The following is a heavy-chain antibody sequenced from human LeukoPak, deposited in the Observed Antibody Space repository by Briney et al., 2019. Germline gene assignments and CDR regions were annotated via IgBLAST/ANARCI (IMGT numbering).Heavy chain of an antibody. CDR2: VDTSGST. CDR1: GGSITNFY. CDR3: ARGLGGASYYVDV. V-gene: IGHV4-4*07. D-gene: IGHD3-16*01. J-gene: IGHJ6*03. Sequence: SETLSLTCTVSGGSITNFYWSWVRQPAAKGPEWIGRVDTSGSTHYNPSPNSRDTMSLDTSKNQFSLKLSSVTVADTAVYYCARGLGGASYYVDVWGKGTTVTVSS.